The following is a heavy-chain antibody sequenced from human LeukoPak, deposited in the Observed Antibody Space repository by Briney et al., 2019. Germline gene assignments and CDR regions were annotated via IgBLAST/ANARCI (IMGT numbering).Heavy chain of an antibody. D-gene: IGHD4-17*01. Sequence: ASVKVSCKAFGYTFTKYGIIWVRQAPGQGLEWMGWISTYNGNTNYAQKLQGRVTMTTDTSTSTAYMELRSLISDDAAVYYCARGDDYGDYWGLYWGQGTLVTVSS. CDR2: ISTYNGNT. CDR3: ARGDDYGDYWGLY. CDR1: GYTFTKYG. J-gene: IGHJ4*02. V-gene: IGHV1-18*01.